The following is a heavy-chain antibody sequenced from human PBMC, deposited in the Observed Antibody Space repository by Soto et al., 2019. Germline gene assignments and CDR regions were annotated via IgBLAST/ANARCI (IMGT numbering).Heavy chain of an antibody. CDR1: GGSISSSNW. Sequence: QVQLQESGPGLVKPSGTLSLTCAVSGGSISSSNWWSWVRQPPGKGLEWIGGIYHSGSTNSNPSRKRRVAISVDKSKIQFSLKRSSVTAAYTAVYSCARIAAAGTSVDYWGQGPLVTVSS. CDR2: IYHSGST. CDR3: ARIAAAGTSVDY. V-gene: IGHV4-4*02. D-gene: IGHD6-13*01. J-gene: IGHJ4*02.